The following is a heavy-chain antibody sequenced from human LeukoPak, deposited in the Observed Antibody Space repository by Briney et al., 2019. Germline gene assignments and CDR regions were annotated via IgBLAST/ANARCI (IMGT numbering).Heavy chain of an antibody. CDR3: TTDPPSYYDFWSGYGTNYYYGMDV. CDR1: GFTFSNAW. D-gene: IGHD3-3*01. J-gene: IGHJ6*02. Sequence: PGGSLRLSCAASGFTFSNAWMNWVRQAPGKGLEWVGRIKSKTDGGTTDYAAPVKGRFTISRDDSKNTLYLQMNSLKTEDTAVYYCTTDPPSYYDFWSGYGTNYYYGMDVRGQGTTVTVSS. V-gene: IGHV3-15*07. CDR2: IKSKTDGGTT.